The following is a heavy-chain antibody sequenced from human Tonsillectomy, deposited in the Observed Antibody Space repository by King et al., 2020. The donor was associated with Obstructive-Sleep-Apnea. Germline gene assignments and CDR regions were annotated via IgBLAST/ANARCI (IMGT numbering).Heavy chain of an antibody. CDR3: AKENSGGWYRGLDY. J-gene: IGHJ4*02. Sequence: VQLVESGGGLVQPGRSLRLSCAASGFIFDDYAMHWVRQAPGKGLEWVSGISWNSGSIGYAGSVKGRFTISRDNAKNSLHLQMNSLRAEDTAVYYCAKENSGGWYRGLDYWGQGTLVIVPS. CDR2: ISWNSGSI. D-gene: IGHD6-19*01. V-gene: IGHV3-9*01. CDR1: GFIFDDYA.